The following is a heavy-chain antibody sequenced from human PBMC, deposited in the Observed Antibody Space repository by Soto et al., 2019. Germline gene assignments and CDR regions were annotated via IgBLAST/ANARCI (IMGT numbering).Heavy chain of an antibody. Sequence: PSETLSLTCTISGGSINTYYWSWIRRPAGKGLEWIGRIYHSGYTNPNSSLKSRLTMSVDTSKKQFFLRLSSVTAADTAVYYCARVAGAKFDFWGQGILVTVSS. CDR3: ARVAGAKFDF. V-gene: IGHV4-4*07. CDR2: IYHSGYT. D-gene: IGHD6-19*01. J-gene: IGHJ4*02. CDR1: GGSINTYY.